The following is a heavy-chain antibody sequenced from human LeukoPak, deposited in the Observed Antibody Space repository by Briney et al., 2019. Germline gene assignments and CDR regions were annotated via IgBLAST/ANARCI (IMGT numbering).Heavy chain of an antibody. J-gene: IGHJ5*02. CDR1: GGSISSYY. CDR2: IYYSGST. CDR3: ARTPRMDILTGYPIWVFDP. V-gene: IGHV4-59*01. Sequence: SETLSLTCTVSGGSISSYYWSWIRQPPGKGLEWIGYIYYSGSTNYNPSLKSRVTISVDTSKNQFSLKLSSVTAADTAVYYCARTPRMDILTGYPIWVFDPWGQGTLVTVSS. D-gene: IGHD3-9*01.